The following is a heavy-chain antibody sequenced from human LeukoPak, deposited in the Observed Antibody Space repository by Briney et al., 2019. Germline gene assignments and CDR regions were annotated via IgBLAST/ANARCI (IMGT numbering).Heavy chain of an antibody. CDR2: IFGSRDSI. CDR3: TRGMDHINYAWFDP. D-gene: IGHD4-11*01. CDR1: GFTFSSYS. Sequence: GGSLRLSCAASGFTFSSYSMSWVRQAPGKGLDWVSSIFGSRDSISYANSVKGRFTISRDSAENSLYLQMDSLRVEDTAVYYCTRGMDHINYAWFDPWGQGTLVIVSS. V-gene: IGHV3-21*06. J-gene: IGHJ5*02.